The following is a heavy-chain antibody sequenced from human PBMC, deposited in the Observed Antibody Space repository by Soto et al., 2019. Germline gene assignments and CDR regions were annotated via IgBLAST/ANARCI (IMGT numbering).Heavy chain of an antibody. D-gene: IGHD1-26*01. Sequence: SEALCLSWTGSGGMPRRKYYLLGRLRPPPGKGLEWIGSIYYSVSTYYNPSLKSRVTISVDTSKNQFSLKLSSVTAADTAVYYCARPSGSYLYYHSYRAQGTLDTVSS. CDR2: IYYSVST. V-gene: IGHV4-39*01. CDR3: ARPSGSYLYYHSY. J-gene: IGHJ4*02. CDR1: GGMPRRKYYL.